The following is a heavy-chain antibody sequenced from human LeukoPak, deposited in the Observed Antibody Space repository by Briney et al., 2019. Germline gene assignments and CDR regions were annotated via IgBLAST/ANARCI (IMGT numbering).Heavy chain of an antibody. CDR3: ARAIESGGAFDI. CDR1: GFTFSSYS. J-gene: IGHJ3*02. D-gene: IGHD3-16*02. CDR2: ISSSSSTI. Sequence: GSLRLSCAASGFTFSSYSMNWVRQAPGKGLEWVSYISSSSSTIYYADSVKGRFTISRDNAKNSLYLQMNSLRAEDTAVYYCARAIESGGAFDIWGQGTMVTVSS. V-gene: IGHV3-48*01.